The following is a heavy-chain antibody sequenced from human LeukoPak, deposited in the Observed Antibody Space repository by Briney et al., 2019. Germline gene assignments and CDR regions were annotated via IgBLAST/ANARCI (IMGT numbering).Heavy chain of an antibody. J-gene: IGHJ4*02. Sequence: SETLSLTCTVSGGSIISGGYYWSWIRQPPGKGLAWIGYIYHSGSTYYNPSLKNRVTISVDRSKNQFSLKLSSMTAADTAVFYCARTGNYYDSSGSYHFDYWGQGTLVTVSS. V-gene: IGHV4-30-2*01. CDR3: ARTGNYYDSSGSYHFDY. CDR2: IYHSGST. D-gene: IGHD3-22*01. CDR1: GGSIISGGYY.